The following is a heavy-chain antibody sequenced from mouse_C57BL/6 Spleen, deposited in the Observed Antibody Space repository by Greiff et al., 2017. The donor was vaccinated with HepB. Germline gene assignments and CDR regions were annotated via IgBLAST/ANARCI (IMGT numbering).Heavy chain of an antibody. Sequence: EVKLQESGPGLVKPSQSLSLTCSVTGYSITSGYYWNWIRQFPGNKLEWMGYISYDGSNNYNPSLKNRISITRDTSKNQFFLKLNSVTTEDTATYYCARERDGYYGGDWFAYWGQGTLVTVSA. CDR3: ARERDGYYGGDWFAY. CDR1: GYSITSGYY. J-gene: IGHJ3*01. CDR2: ISYDGSN. V-gene: IGHV3-6*01. D-gene: IGHD2-3*01.